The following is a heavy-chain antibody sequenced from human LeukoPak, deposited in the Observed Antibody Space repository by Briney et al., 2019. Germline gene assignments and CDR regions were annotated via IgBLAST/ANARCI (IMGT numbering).Heavy chain of an antibody. Sequence: GGSLRLSCAASGFTFSSYGMLWVRQGPGKGLEWVAFIQYEGSNEYYADSAKGRFTISRDNSKNTLYLQMNSLRAEDTAIYLCAKESYSSNFFDSWGQGTLVTVSS. J-gene: IGHJ4*02. CDR3: AKESYSSNFFDS. D-gene: IGHD6-19*01. CDR1: GFTFSSYG. CDR2: IQYEGSNE. V-gene: IGHV3-30*02.